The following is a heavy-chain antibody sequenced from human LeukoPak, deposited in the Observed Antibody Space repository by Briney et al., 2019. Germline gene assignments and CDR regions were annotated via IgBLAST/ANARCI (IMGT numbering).Heavy chain of an antibody. CDR1: GGSISSGGYY. CDR2: IYHSGST. V-gene: IGHV4-30-2*01. J-gene: IGHJ6*02. CDR3: ARGQTYYYGSGSYYYGMDV. Sequence: SETLSLTCTVSGGSISSGGYYWSWIRQPPGKGLEWIGYIYHSGSTYYNPSLKSRVTISVDRSKNQFSLKLSSVTAADTAVYYCARGQTYYYGSGSYYYGMDVWGQGTTVTVSS. D-gene: IGHD3-10*01.